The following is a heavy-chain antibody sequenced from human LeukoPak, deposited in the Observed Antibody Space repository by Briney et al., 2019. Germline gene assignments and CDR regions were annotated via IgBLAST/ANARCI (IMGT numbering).Heavy chain of an antibody. D-gene: IGHD5-18*01. CDR1: GGSFSGYY. CDR3: ARAGYSYGLASPYYYYGMDV. Sequence: SETLSLTCAVYGGSFSGYYWSWIRQPPGKGLEWIGEINHSGSTNYNPSLKSRVTISVDTSKNQFSLKLSSVTAADTAVYYCARAGYSYGLASPYYYYGMDVWGQGTTVTVSS. V-gene: IGHV4-34*01. CDR2: INHSGST. J-gene: IGHJ6*02.